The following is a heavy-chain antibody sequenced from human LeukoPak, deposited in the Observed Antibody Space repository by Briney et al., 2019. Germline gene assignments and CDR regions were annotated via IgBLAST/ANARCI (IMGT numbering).Heavy chain of an antibody. CDR2: IRFDGSNK. J-gene: IGHJ4*02. D-gene: IGHD3-16*01. V-gene: IGHV3-30*02. CDR1: GFTFSTYG. CDR3: ARAMSTFGGVRNYFDS. Sequence: GGSLRLSCAASGFTFSTYGMHWVRQAPGKGLEWVAFIRFDGSNKFYADSVKGRFTISRDNSKNTLYLQMNSLRAEDTAVYYCARAMSTFGGVRNYFDSWGQGTLVTVSS.